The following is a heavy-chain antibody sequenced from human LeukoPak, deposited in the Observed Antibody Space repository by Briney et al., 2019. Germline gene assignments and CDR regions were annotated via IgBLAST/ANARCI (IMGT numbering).Heavy chain of an antibody. Sequence: PSETLSLTCTVSGGSISSGDYYWSWIRQPPGKGLEWIGYIYYSGSTYYNPSLKSRVTISVDTSKNQFSLKLSSVTAADTAVYYCAREEGVPGVFLGFDPWGQGTLVTVSS. CDR3: AREEGVPGVFLGFDP. CDR2: IYYSGST. J-gene: IGHJ5*02. D-gene: IGHD2-2*01. V-gene: IGHV4-30-4*08. CDR1: GGSISSGDYY.